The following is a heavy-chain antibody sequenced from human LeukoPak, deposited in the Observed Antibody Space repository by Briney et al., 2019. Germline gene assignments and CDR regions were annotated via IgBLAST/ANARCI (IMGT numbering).Heavy chain of an antibody. CDR1: GFTFSSYA. V-gene: IGHV3-23*01. D-gene: IGHD6-13*01. CDR3: AKDPADEPPGIAAAGINYFDY. J-gene: IGHJ4*02. CDR2: ISGSGGST. Sequence: QSGGSLRLSCAASGFTFSSYAMSWVRQAPGKGLEWVSAISGSGGSTYYADSVKGRFTISRDNSKNTLYLQMNRLRAEDTAVYYCAKDPADEPPGIAAAGINYFDYWGQGTLVTVSS.